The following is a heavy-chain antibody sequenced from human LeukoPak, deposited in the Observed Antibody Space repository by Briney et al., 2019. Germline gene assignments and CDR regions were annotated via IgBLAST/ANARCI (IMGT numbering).Heavy chain of an antibody. CDR1: GYTFTNYG. D-gene: IGHD6-19*01. J-gene: IGHJ5*02. CDR3: ARDHALTQWLPLRFDP. CDR2: INTNTGNP. V-gene: IGHV7-4-1*02. Sequence: GASVKVSCKASGYTFTNYGISWVRQAPGQGLEWMGWINTNTGNPTYAQGFTGRFVFSLDTSVSTAYLQISSLKAEDTAVYYCARDHALTQWLPLRFDPWGQGTLVTVSS.